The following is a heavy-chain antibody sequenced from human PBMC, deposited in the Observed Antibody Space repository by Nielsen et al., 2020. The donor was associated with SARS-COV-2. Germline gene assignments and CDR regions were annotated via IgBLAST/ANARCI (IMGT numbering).Heavy chain of an antibody. V-gene: IGHV3-9*01. J-gene: IGHJ4*02. D-gene: IGHD1-26*01. CDR1: GFTFDDYA. CDR2: ISWNSGSI. Sequence: GGSLRLSCAASGFTFDDYAMHWVRQAPGKGLEWVSGISWNSGSIGYADSVKGRFTISRDNAKNSLYLQMNSLRAEDTALYYCAKDNDGGGSYFDYWGQGTLVTVSS. CDR3: AKDNDGGGSYFDY.